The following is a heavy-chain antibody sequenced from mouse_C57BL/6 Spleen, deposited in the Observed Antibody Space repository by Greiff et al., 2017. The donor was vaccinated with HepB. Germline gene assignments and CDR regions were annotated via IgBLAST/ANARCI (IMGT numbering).Heavy chain of an antibody. CDR3: ARSLLYYFDY. J-gene: IGHJ2*01. Sequence: QQSCKASGYTFTSYWMHWVKQRPIQGLEWIGNIDPSDSETHYNQKFKDKATLTVDKSSSTAYMQLSSLTSEDSAVYYCARSLLYYFDYWGQGTTLTVSS. V-gene: IGHV1-52*01. CDR2: IDPSDSET. CDR1: GYTFTSYW. D-gene: IGHD2-10*01.